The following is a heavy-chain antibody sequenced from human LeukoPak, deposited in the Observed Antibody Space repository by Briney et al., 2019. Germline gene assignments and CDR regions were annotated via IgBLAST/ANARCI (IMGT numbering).Heavy chain of an antibody. CDR3: ARMYVVAATVDY. CDR2: IYYSGST. V-gene: IGHV4-39*07. CDR1: GGSIIAFY. D-gene: IGHD2-15*01. Sequence: PSETLSLTCTVSGGSIIAFYWGWIRQPPGKGLEWIGSIYYSGSTYYNPSLKSRVTISVDTSKNQFSLKLSSVTAADTAVYYCARMYVVAATVDYWGQGTLVTVSS. J-gene: IGHJ4*02.